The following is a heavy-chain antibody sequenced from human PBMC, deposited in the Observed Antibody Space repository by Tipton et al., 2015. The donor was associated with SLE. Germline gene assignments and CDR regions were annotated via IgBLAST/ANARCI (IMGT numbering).Heavy chain of an antibody. J-gene: IGHJ4*02. CDR2: INPSGGST. CDR3: ARDGGWEQQLAHY. CDR1: GYNFTSYY. D-gene: IGHD6-13*01. Sequence: QLVQSGAEVKKPGASVTVSCKTSGYNFTSYYMHWVRQAPGQGLEWMGIINPSGGSTRYAQKFQGRVTMTRDTSTSTVYMELSSLRSEDTAVYYCARDGGWEQQLAHYWGQGTLVTVSS. V-gene: IGHV1-46*01.